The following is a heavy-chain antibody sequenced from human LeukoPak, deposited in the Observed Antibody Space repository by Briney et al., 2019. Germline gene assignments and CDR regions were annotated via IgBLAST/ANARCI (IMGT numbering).Heavy chain of an antibody. J-gene: IGHJ4*02. V-gene: IGHV3-21*04. CDR1: GFTFSSYS. CDR2: ISGSGSYI. D-gene: IGHD1-26*01. CDR3: AREGATTAFDY. Sequence: GGSLRLSCAASGFTFSSYSMNWVRQAPGKGLEWVSAISGSGSYISYADSMKGRFTISRDSAKNSVYLQMNSLRSEDTAVYYCAREGATTAFDYWGQGTLVTVSS.